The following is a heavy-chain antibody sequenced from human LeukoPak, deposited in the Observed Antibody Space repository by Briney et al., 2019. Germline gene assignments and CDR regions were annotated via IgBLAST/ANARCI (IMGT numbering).Heavy chain of an antibody. Sequence: GGSLRLSCAASGSTFSSYSMNWVRQAPGKGLEWVSSISSSSSYIYYADSVKGRFTISRDNAKSSLYLQMNSLRAEDTAVYYCARDHDIAAAGKGFVDYWGQGTLVTVSS. CDR2: ISSSSSYI. D-gene: IGHD6-13*01. V-gene: IGHV3-21*01. CDR3: ARDHDIAAAGKGFVDY. J-gene: IGHJ4*02. CDR1: GSTFSSYS.